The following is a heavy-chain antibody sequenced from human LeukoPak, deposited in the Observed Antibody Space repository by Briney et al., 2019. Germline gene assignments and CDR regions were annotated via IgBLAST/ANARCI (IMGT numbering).Heavy chain of an antibody. D-gene: IGHD6-6*01. CDR2: ISAYNGNT. V-gene: IGHV1-18*01. J-gene: IGHJ5*02. CDR1: GYTFTSYG. Sequence: ASVKVSCKASGYTFTSYGISWVRQAPGQGLEWMGWISAYNGNTNYAQKLQGRVTMTTDTSTSTAYMELRSLRSDDTAVYYCARDALKVAALTNWFDPWGQGTLVTVSS. CDR3: ARDALKVAALTNWFDP.